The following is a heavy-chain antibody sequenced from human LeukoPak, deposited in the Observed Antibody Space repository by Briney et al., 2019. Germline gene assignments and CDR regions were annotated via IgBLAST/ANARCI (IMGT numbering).Heavy chain of an antibody. D-gene: IGHD5-24*01. CDR2: INTDGSSL. CDR1: GFTFSSYW. Sequence: GGSLRLSCAASGFTFSSYWMHWVRQAPGKGLVWVSRINTDGSSLTHADSVEGRFTVSRDNAKNTLYLQMNSLRAEDTAVYYCAGDLDVSVGYTVDYWGQGTLVTVSS. CDR3: AGDLDVSVGYTVDY. J-gene: IGHJ4*02. V-gene: IGHV3-74*01.